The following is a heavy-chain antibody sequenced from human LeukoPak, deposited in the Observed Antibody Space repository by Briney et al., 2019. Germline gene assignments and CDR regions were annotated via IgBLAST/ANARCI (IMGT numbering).Heavy chain of an antibody. D-gene: IGHD3-22*01. CDR3: ARDSSGYYYPDAFDI. CDR2: IKQDGSKK. V-gene: IGHV3-7*04. Sequence: PGGSLRLSCAASGFTFSSYWMSWVRQAPGKGLEWVANIKQDGSKKYYVDSVKGRFTISRDNAKNSLYLQMNSLRAEDTAVYYCARDSSGYYYPDAFDIWGQETMVTVSS. CDR1: GFTFSSYW. J-gene: IGHJ3*02.